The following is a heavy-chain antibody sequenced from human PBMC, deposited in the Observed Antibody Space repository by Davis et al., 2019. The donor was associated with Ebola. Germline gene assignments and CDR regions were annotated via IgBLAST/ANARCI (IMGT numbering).Heavy chain of an antibody. V-gene: IGHV1-24*01. Sequence: ASVKVSCKVSGYTLTELSMHWVRQAPGKGLEWMGGFDPEDGETIYAQKFQGRVTMTRDTSTSTVYMELSSLRSEDTAVYYCARTRGGSYFYYFDYWGQGTLVTVSS. D-gene: IGHD1-26*01. CDR1: GYTLTELS. CDR2: FDPEDGET. CDR3: ARTRGGSYFYYFDY. J-gene: IGHJ4*02.